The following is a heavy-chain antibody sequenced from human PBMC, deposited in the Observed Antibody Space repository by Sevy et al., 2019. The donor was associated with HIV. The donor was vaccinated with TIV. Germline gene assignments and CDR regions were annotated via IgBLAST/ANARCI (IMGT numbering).Heavy chain of an antibody. CDR1: GFTFDDYA. CDR2: VSWNSAYI. CDR3: VKGTMVALMDLYDCFHI. D-gene: IGHD2-8*01. J-gene: IGHJ3*02. Sequence: SLRLSCAGSGFTFDDYAMHWVRHTPRKGLEWVSSVSWNSAYIKYADSVKGRFTISRDNAKKSLYLQMSSLRVEDTALYYCVKGTMVALMDLYDCFHIWGRGTMVTVSS. V-gene: IGHV3-9*01.